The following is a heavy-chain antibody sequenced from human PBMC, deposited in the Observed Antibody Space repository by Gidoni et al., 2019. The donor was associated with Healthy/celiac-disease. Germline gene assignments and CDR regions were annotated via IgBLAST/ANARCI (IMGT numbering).Heavy chain of an antibody. CDR1: GGPISSYY. J-gene: IGHJ5*02. CDR3: ARQWLGPLPDKNWFDP. Sequence: QVQLQESGPGLVKPSETLSLTCTVSGGPISSYYWSWIRQPPGKGLEWIGYIYYSGSTNYNPSLKSRVTISVDTSKNQFSLKLSSVTAADTAVYYCARQWLGPLPDKNWFDPWGQGTLVTVSS. CDR2: IYYSGST. D-gene: IGHD6-19*01. V-gene: IGHV4-59*08.